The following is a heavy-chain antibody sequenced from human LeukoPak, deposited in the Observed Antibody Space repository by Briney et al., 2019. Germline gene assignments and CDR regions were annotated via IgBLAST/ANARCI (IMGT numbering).Heavy chain of an antibody. CDR2: IRYDGSNK. D-gene: IGHD3-3*01. CDR1: GFTFSSYA. Sequence: GGSLRLSCAASGFTFSSYAMSWVRQAPGKGLEWVAFIRYDGSNKYYADSVKGRFTISRDNSKNTLYLQMNSLRAEDTAVYYCANRHEPLRSYYDFWSGYYTSRPFDYWGQGTLVTVSS. CDR3: ANRHEPLRSYYDFWSGYYTSRPFDY. J-gene: IGHJ4*02. V-gene: IGHV3-30*02.